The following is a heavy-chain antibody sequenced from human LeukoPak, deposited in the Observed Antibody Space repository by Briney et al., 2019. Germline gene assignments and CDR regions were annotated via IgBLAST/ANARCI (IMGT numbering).Heavy chain of an antibody. V-gene: IGHV3-7*01. CDR2: IKVDGSET. J-gene: IGHJ3*02. D-gene: IGHD1-1*01. CDR1: GFSFSNYW. Sequence: PGGSLRLSCAAPGFSFSNYWTSWVRQAPGKGLEWVANIKVDGSETYYVDSVKGRFTISRDNSKNSLYLQMNYLRPEDTAVYYCARDLTNWNDATFDIWGQGTMVTVAS. CDR3: ARDLTNWNDATFDI.